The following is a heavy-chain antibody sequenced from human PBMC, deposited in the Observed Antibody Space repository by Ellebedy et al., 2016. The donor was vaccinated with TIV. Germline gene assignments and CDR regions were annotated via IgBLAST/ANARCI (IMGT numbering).Heavy chain of an antibody. CDR1: GFTFSDYY. V-gene: IGHV3-11*01. J-gene: IGHJ6*02. Sequence: GGSLRLXCAASGFTFSDYYMSWIRQAPGKGLEWVSYISSSGSTIYYADSVKGRFTISRDNAKNSLYLQMNSLRAEDTAVYYCASTPLLRYFDWLPYYYYYGMDVWGQGTTVTVSS. CDR3: ASTPLLRYFDWLPYYYYYGMDV. D-gene: IGHD3-9*01. CDR2: ISSSGSTI.